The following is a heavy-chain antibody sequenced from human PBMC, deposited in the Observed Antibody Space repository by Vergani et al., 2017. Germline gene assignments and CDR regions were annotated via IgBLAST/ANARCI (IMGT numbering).Heavy chain of an antibody. CDR1: GVRVSTTSAG. Sequence: QVQLHQSGPGLVKPSQTLSLTCAISGVRVSTTSAGWNWIRQSPSRGLEWLGRTYFMSKWYNDYAASVKSRMTINSDTSKNLFSLQLQSVTPEDTAVYYCAREDISLTVEGANYMDIWGKGTTVTVSS. CDR3: AREDISLTVEGANYMDI. D-gene: IGHD3-22*01. CDR2: TYFMSKWYN. J-gene: IGHJ6*03. V-gene: IGHV6-1*01.